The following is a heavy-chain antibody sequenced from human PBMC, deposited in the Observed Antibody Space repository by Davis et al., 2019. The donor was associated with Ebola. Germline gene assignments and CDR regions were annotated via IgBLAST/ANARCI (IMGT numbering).Heavy chain of an antibody. Sequence: SETLSLTCSVSAASLRRSRYYWSWIRQPPGKGLEWIGEINHSGSTNYNPSLKSRVTISVDTSKNQFSLKLSSVTAADTAVYYCARGPNYVWGSYRYTAWGQGTLVTVSS. J-gene: IGHJ4*02. V-gene: IGHV4-34*01. D-gene: IGHD3-16*02. CDR2: INHSGST. CDR3: ARGPNYVWGSYRYTA. CDR1: AASLRRSRYY.